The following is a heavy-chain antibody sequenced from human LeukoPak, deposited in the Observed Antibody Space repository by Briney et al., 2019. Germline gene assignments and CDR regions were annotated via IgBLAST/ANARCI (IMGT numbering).Heavy chain of an antibody. CDR1: GYTFTSYD. D-gene: IGHD1-1*01. Sequence: GASVKVSCKASGYTFTSYDINWVRQATGQGLEGMGWMNPNSGNTGYAQKFQGRVTMTKNTSISTAYMELSSLRSEDTAVYYCASEVQLERRGFDYWGQRTLVTVPS. J-gene: IGHJ4*02. V-gene: IGHV1-8*01. CDR3: ASEVQLERRGFDY. CDR2: MNPNSGNT.